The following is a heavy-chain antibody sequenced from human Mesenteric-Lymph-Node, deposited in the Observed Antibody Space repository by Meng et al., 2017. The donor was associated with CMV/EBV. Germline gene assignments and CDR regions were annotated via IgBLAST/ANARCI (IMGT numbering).Heavy chain of an antibody. V-gene: IGHV4-34*01. CDR3: ARGSSYDILTGYFDY. D-gene: IGHD3-9*01. J-gene: IGHJ4*02. CDR1: GGWFVVYY. Sequence: HQRAAGLLRPTTSLSGTCACNGGWFVVYYWNWLRKSPEKGLEWIGEINHSGSTTYNPSLTSRINISVDTSTNQISLNMSSVTAADTAVYYCARGSSYDILTGYFDYWGQGALVTVSS. CDR2: INHSGST.